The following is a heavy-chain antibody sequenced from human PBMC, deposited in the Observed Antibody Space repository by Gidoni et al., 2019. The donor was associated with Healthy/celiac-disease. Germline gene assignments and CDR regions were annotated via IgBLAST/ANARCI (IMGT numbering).Heavy chain of an antibody. V-gene: IGHV4-39*01. CDR3: ARHFWFGMTTVTTGWFDP. D-gene: IGHD4-17*01. J-gene: IGHJ5*02. CDR1: GGSISSSSYY. Sequence: QLQLQESGPGLVKPSETLSLTCPVSGGSISSSSYYWGWIRQPPGKGLEWIGSIYYSGSTYYNPSLKSRVTISVDTSKNQFSLKLSSVTAADTAVYYCARHFWFGMTTVTTGWFDPWGQGTLVTVSS. CDR2: IYYSGST.